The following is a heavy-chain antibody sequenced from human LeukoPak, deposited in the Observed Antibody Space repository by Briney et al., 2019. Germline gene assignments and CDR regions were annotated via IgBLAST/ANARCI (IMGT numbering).Heavy chain of an antibody. CDR3: ARVDYFDSNGYYQQMDY. V-gene: IGHV3-30-3*01. D-gene: IGHD3-22*01. Sequence: GRSLRLSCAASGFSFSSYAMHWVRQAPGKGLEWVAVISYDGSNKDYAESVKGRFTVSRDNSKNTLYLQMNSLRAEDTAVFCCARVDYFDSNGYYQQMDYWGQGTLVIVSS. CDR2: ISYDGSNK. J-gene: IGHJ4*02. CDR1: GFSFSSYA.